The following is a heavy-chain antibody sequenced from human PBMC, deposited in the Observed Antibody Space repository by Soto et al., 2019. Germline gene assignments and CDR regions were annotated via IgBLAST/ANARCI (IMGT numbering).Heavy chain of an antibody. D-gene: IGHD1-7*01. CDR1: WFTFSGSA. J-gene: IGHJ5*02. CDR2: IKTKTDKYAT. CDR3: TRLPNWNFRFDP. V-gene: IGHV3-73*01. Sequence: GGSLRLSCAASWFTFSGSAMHWVRQASGKGLEWVGRIKTKTDKYATAYAASVKGRFTISRDDSKNTAYLQMNSLKTEDTAVYYCTRLPNWNFRFDPWGQGTLVTVSS.